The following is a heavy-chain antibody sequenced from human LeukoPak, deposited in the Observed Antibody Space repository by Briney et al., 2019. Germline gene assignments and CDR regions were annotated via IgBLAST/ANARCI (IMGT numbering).Heavy chain of an antibody. J-gene: IGHJ6*02. CDR3: ARKPLRYYGMDV. Sequence: GGSLRLSCAAAGITFSSYWMHLVRQAPGKGLVWVSRINSDGSSTSYADSVKGRFTISRDNAKNTLYLQMNSLGAEDTAVYYCARKPLRYYGMDVWGQGTTVTVSS. CDR1: GITFSSYW. V-gene: IGHV3-74*01. CDR2: INSDGSST.